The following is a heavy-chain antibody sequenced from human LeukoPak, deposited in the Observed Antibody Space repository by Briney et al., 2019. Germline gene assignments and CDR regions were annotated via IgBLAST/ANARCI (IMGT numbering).Heavy chain of an antibody. CDR3: ARGGLVVVVAATPSTTPGLLHWLDP. J-gene: IGHJ5*02. Sequence: ASVKVSCKASGYTFTSYYMHWVRQAPGQGLEWVGLTNPSGGVTSYAQKFKGRVTMTRDTSTGTVYMELRSLRSDDTAVYYCARGGLVVVVAATPSTTPGLLHWLDPWGQGTLVSVSS. V-gene: IGHV1-46*01. D-gene: IGHD2-15*01. CDR1: GYTFTSYY. CDR2: TNPSGGVT.